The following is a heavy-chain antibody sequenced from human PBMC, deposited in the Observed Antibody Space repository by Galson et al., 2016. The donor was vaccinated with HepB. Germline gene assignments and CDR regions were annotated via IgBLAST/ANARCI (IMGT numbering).Heavy chain of an antibody. Sequence: QSGAEVKKPGESLKISRKGSGYSFTNYWIGWVRQMPGKGLEWMGIIYPGDSDTRYSPSFQGQVTISADKPITTAYLQWSSLKASDTAMYYCARGGAWSTVTSDGFDTWGRGTMVTVS. V-gene: IGHV5-51*01. J-gene: IGHJ3*02. D-gene: IGHD4-17*01. CDR2: IYPGDSDT. CDR1: GYSFTNYW. CDR3: ARGGAWSTVTSDGFDT.